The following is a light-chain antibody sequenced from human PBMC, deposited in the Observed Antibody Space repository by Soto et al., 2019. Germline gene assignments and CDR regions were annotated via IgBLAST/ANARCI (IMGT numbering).Light chain of an antibody. Sequence: DIQMTQSPSTLSASVGDRVTITCRASQSISSRLAWYQQKPGKAPKALIYDASGLESGVPSRFSGSGSGTEFTLTISSLQPDDVATYYCQQYNNYLRTFGQGTKVEVK. CDR2: DAS. V-gene: IGKV1-5*01. CDR3: QQYNNYLRT. J-gene: IGKJ1*01. CDR1: QSISSR.